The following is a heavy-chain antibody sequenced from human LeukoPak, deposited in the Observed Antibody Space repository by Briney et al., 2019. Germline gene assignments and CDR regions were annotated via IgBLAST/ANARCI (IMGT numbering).Heavy chain of an antibody. CDR3: ARGFVAPGPDY. D-gene: IGHD5-12*01. CDR1: GYTFNNYN. V-gene: IGHV1-18*01. J-gene: IGHJ4*02. Sequence: ASVKVSCKASGYTFNNYNIHWVRQAPGQGLEWMGWISAYGNTHSAQKLQGRVTMTTDTSTSTAYMELRSLKSDDTAVYYCARGFVAPGPDYWGQGTLVTVSA. CDR2: ISAYGNT.